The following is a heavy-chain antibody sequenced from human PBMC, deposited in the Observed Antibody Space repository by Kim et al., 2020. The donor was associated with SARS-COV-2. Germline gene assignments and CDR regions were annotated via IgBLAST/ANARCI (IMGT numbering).Heavy chain of an antibody. D-gene: IGHD4-17*01. J-gene: IGHJ6*02. CDR1: GFTFSSYP. V-gene: IGHV3-23*01. CDR2: ISAGGGCT. Sequence: GGSLRLSCAASGFTFSSYPMRWVRQAPGQGLEWVSSISAGGGCTYYPDSVKGRFTISRDNSKNTLYLQMNSLRAEDTAVYYCAKLLSVTTDYYYGMDVWGQGTPVTVSS. CDR3: AKLLSVTTDYYYGMDV.